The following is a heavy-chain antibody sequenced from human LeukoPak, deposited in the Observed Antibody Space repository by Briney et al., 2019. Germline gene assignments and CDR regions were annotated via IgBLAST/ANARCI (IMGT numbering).Heavy chain of an antibody. CDR1: GYTFTGYY. J-gene: IGHJ3*02. CDR2: INPNSAGT. V-gene: IGHV1-2*06. Sequence: ASVKVSCKASGYTFTGYYIHWVRQAPGQGRDWMGRINPNSAGTNYAQKFQGRVAMTRDTSISTAYMDLSRLTSDDTAVYYCARPCSSTSCQFYDAFDIWGQGTMVTVSS. CDR3: ARPCSSTSCQFYDAFDI. D-gene: IGHD2-2*01.